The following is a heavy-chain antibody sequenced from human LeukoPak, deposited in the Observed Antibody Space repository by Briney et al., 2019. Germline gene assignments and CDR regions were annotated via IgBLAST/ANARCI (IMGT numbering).Heavy chain of an antibody. V-gene: IGHV3-48*01. CDR2: ITTSGGAK. J-gene: IGHJ4*02. CDR3: ARDPEGGDYYDSSGCLDY. D-gene: IGHD3-22*01. CDR1: GFTFSSYS. Sequence: SGGSLRLSCAASGFTFSSYSMNWVRQAPGKGLEWISYITTSGGAKNYADSVKGRFTISRDNSKNTLYLQMNSLRAEDTAVYYCARDPEGGDYYDSSGCLDYWGQGTLVTVSS.